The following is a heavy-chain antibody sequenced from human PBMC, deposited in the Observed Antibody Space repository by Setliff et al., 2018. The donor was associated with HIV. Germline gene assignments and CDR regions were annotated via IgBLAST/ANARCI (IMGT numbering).Heavy chain of an antibody. Sequence: ASVKVSCKASGYTFSTYDIYWVRQATGQGLEVMGWMNPNSGNTAYAQKFQSRVTMTRNISISTAYMELNSLRSEDTAVYYCARESACSSTSCPKVLDYWGQGTLVTVSS. D-gene: IGHD2-2*01. J-gene: IGHJ4*02. V-gene: IGHV1-8*02. CDR1: GYTFSTYD. CDR3: ARESACSSTSCPKVLDY. CDR2: MNPNSGNT.